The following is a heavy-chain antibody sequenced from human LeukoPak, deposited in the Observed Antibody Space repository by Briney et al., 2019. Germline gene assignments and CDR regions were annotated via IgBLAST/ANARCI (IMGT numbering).Heavy chain of an antibody. Sequence: SETLSLTCTVSGASVSSDYGSWIRQPPGKGLEWIGYIYHSGSTYYNPSLKSRVTISVDRSKNQFSLKLSSVTAADTAVYYCARVYGDYSRRPIWYFDLWGRGTLVTVSS. V-gene: IGHV4-30-2*01. CDR3: ARVYGDYSRRPIWYFDL. D-gene: IGHD4-17*01. CDR1: GASVSSDY. J-gene: IGHJ2*01. CDR2: IYHSGST.